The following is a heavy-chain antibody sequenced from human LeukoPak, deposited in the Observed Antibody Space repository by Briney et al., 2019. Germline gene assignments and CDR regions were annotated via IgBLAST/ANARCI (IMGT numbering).Heavy chain of an antibody. J-gene: IGHJ6*02. D-gene: IGHD2-21*02. CDR1: GYTFTGYY. CDR3: ATRDHIVVVTAIPNHYYYYGMDV. Sequence: ASVKVSCKASGYTFTGYYMHWVRQAPGQGLEWMGRIIPILGIANYAQKFQGRVTITADKSTSTAYMELSSLRSEDTAVYYCATRDHIVVVTAIPNHYYYYGMDVWGQGTTVTVSS. V-gene: IGHV1-69*02. CDR2: IIPILGIA.